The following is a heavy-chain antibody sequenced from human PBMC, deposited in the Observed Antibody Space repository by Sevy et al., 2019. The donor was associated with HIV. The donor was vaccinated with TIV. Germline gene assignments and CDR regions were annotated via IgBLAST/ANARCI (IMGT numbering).Heavy chain of an antibody. CDR3: ARDLPPSASTVAHFDY. J-gene: IGHJ4*02. V-gene: IGHV3-48*03. CDR2: INNSGSNI. Sequence: GESLKISCTASGFTFSSYEINWVRQAPGKGLEWVSYINNSGSNIYYSDSVKGQFTISRDNAKNSLYLQINSLRAQDTVVYYCARDLPPSASTVAHFDYWCRGTLVTVSS. CDR1: GFTFSSYE. D-gene: IGHD2-2*01.